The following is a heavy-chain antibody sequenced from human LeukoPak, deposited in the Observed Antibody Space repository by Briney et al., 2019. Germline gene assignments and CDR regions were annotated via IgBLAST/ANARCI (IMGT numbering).Heavy chain of an antibody. CDR1: RFAFSNAW. J-gene: IGHJ4*02. CDR2: IKSKTDGGTT. Sequence: GGSLRLSCAASRFAFSNAWMSWVRQAPGKGLEWVGRIKSKTDGGTTDYAAPVKGRFTISRDDSKNTLYLQMNSLKTEDTAVYYRTTDPYSIVEYWGQGTLVTVSS. CDR3: TTDPYSIVEY. D-gene: IGHD5-12*01. V-gene: IGHV3-15*01.